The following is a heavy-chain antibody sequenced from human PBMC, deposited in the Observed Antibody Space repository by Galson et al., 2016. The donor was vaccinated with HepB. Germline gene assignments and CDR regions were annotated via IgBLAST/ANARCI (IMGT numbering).Heavy chain of an antibody. CDR1: GFTFTSYA. CDR3: ARDSSGWYGVY. Sequence: SLRLSCAASGFTFTSYAMHWVRQAPGKGLEWVAVISYDGSKKYHADSVKGRFTISRDISKNTLYLQMNSLRAEDTAVYYCARDSSGWYGVYWGQGTLVTVSS. D-gene: IGHD6-19*01. CDR2: ISYDGSKK. V-gene: IGHV3-30-3*01. J-gene: IGHJ4*02.